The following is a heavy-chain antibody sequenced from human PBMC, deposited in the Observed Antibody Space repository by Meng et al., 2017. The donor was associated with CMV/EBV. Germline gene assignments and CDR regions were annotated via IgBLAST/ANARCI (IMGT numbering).Heavy chain of an antibody. CDR2: IYTSGST. J-gene: IGHJ5*02. CDR1: GGSISSYY. V-gene: IGHV4-4*07. Sequence: GQLQGSGPGLVKPSETLSLTCTVSGGSISSYYWSWIRQPAGKGLEWIGRIYTSGSTNYNPSLKSRVTMSVDTSKNQFSLKLSSVTAADTAVYYCARDLMNCSSTSCANWFDPWGQGTLVTVSS. CDR3: ARDLMNCSSTSCANWFDP. D-gene: IGHD2-2*01.